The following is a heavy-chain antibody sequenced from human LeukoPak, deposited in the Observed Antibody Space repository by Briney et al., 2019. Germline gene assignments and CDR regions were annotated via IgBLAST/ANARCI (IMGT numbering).Heavy chain of an antibody. D-gene: IGHD4-17*01. CDR2: IYYSGST. CDR1: GGSISSGGYY. V-gene: IGHV4-31*03. J-gene: IGHJ4*02. Sequence: PSETLSLTCTVSGGSISSGGYYWSWIRQHPGKGLEWIGYIYYSGSTYYNPSLKSRVTISGDTSKNQFSLKVRSVTAADTDVYYCARAEDYGDYGGFGYWGQGTLVTVSS. CDR3: ARAEDYGDYGGFGY.